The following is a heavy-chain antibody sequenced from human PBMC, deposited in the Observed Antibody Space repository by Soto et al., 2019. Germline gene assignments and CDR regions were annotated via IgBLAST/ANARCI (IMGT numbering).Heavy chain of an antibody. CDR2: IIPIFGTA. CDR3: ARVMDYYDSSGYSPYYYGMDV. J-gene: IGHJ6*02. V-gene: IGHV1-69*13. Sequence: SVKVSCKASGGTFSSYAISWVRQAPGQGLEWMGGIIPIFGTANYAQKFQGRVTITADESTSTAYMELSSLRSEDTAVYYCARVMDYYDSSGYSPYYYGMDVWGQGTTVTVSS. D-gene: IGHD3-22*01. CDR1: GGTFSSYA.